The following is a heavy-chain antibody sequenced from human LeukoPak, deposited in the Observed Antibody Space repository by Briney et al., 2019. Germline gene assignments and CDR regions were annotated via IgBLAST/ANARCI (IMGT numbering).Heavy chain of an antibody. Sequence: PSQTLSLTCTVSGGSISSGDYYWSWIRQPPGKGLEWIGYIYYSGSTYYNPSLKSRVTISVDTSKNQFSLKLSSVTAADTAVYYCARGSELRFLEWLPRYYYYYYGMDVWGQGTTVTVSS. J-gene: IGHJ6*02. V-gene: IGHV4-30-4*01. CDR1: GGSISSGDYY. D-gene: IGHD3-3*01. CDR2: IYYSGST. CDR3: ARGSELRFLEWLPRYYYYYYGMDV.